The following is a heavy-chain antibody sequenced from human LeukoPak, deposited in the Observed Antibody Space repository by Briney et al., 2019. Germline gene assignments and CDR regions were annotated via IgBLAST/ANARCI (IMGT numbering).Heavy chain of an antibody. J-gene: IGHJ4*02. V-gene: IGHV4-34*01. CDR2: INHSGST. Sequence: SETLSLTCAVYGGSFSGYYWSWIRKPPGEGLEWIGEINHSGSTNYNPSLKSRVTISVDTSKNQFSLKLSSVTAADTAVYYWARGRYSSSWLIDYWGQGTLVTVSS. CDR3: ARGRYSSSWLIDY. CDR1: GGSFSGYY. D-gene: IGHD6-13*01.